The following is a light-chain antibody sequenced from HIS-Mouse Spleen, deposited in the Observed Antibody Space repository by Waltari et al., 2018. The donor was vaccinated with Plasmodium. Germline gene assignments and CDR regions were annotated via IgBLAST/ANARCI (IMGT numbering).Light chain of an antibody. Sequence: SYELTQPLSVSVALGQTARITCGGNNIGSKNVHLYQQKPGQAPVLVIYRASNRPSGIPERFSGSNSGNTATLTISRAQAGDEADYYCQVWDSSTVVFGGGTKLTVL. CDR3: QVWDSSTVV. CDR1: NIGSKN. J-gene: IGLJ2*01. CDR2: RAS. V-gene: IGLV3-9*01.